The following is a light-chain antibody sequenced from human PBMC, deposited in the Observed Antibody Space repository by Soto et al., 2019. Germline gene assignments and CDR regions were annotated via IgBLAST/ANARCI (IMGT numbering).Light chain of an antibody. Sequence: QSALTQPASVSGSPGQSITISCTGASSDVGTYNLVSWYQLHPGTSPKLIISEVTKRPSGVSNRFSGSKSGNTASLTISGLQAEDEADYYCCSFAGSATWLFGGGTKLTVL. V-gene: IGLV2-23*02. J-gene: IGLJ3*02. CDR1: SSDVGTYNL. CDR2: EVT. CDR3: CSFAGSATWL.